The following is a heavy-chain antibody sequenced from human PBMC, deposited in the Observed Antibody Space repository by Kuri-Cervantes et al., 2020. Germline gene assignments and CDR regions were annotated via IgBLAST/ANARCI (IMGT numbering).Heavy chain of an antibody. CDR2: IKQDGSEK. CDR1: GFTFSSYW. CDR3: VREGYDILTGSDNWFDP. Sequence: ETLSLTCAASGFTFSSYWMSWVRQAPGKGLEWVANIKQDGSEKYYVDSVKGRFTISRDNAKNSLYLQMNSLRAEDTAVYYCVREGYDILTGSDNWFDPWGQGTLVTDSS. D-gene: IGHD3-9*01. V-gene: IGHV3-7*01. J-gene: IGHJ5*02.